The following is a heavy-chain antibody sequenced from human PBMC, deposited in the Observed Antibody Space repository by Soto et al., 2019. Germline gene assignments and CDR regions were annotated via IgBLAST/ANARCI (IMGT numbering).Heavy chain of an antibody. CDR2: ISGSGGST. J-gene: IGHJ3*02. Sequence: PGGSLRLSCAASGFTFSSYAMSWVRQAPGKGLEWVSAISGSGGSTYYADSVKGRFTISRDNSKNTLYLQMNSLRAEDTAVYYCAKELPSDYVLIDDAFDIWGQGTMVTVSS. V-gene: IGHV3-23*01. CDR3: AKELPSDYVLIDDAFDI. CDR1: GFTFSSYA. D-gene: IGHD4-17*01.